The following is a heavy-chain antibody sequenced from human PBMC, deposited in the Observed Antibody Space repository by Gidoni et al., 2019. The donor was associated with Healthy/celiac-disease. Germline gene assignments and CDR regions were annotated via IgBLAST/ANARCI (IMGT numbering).Heavy chain of an antibody. V-gene: IGHV3-15*01. CDR3: TAWGY. J-gene: IGHJ4*02. Sequence: TDYAAPVKGRFTISRDDSKNTLYLQMNSLKTEDTAVYYCTAWGYWGQGTLVTVSS. CDR2: T. D-gene: IGHD7-27*01.